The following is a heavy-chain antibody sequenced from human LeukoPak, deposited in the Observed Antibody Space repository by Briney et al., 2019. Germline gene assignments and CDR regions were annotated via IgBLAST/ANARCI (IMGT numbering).Heavy chain of an antibody. Sequence: PSETLSLTCAVSGGSISSGGYSWSWIRQPPGKGLEWIGYIYHSGSTYYNPSLKSRVTISVDTSKNQFSLKLSSVTAADTAVYYCARGDSSDIVATRIFDYWGQGTLVTVSS. D-gene: IGHD5-12*01. J-gene: IGHJ4*02. CDR3: ARGDSSDIVATRIFDY. V-gene: IGHV4-30-2*01. CDR1: GGSISSGGYS. CDR2: IYHSGST.